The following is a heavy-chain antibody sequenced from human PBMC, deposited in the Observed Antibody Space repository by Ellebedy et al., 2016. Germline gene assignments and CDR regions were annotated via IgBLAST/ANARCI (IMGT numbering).Heavy chain of an antibody. V-gene: IGHV3-9*01. J-gene: IGHJ6*02. Sequence: SLKISXAASGFTFDDYAMHWVRQAPGKGLEWVSGISWNSGSIGYADSVKGRFTISRDNAKNSLYLQMNSLRAEDTALYYCAKDRGSGGLGYFYGMDVWGQGTTVTVSS. CDR3: AKDRGSGGLGYFYGMDV. CDR1: GFTFDDYA. CDR2: ISWNSGSI. D-gene: IGHD3/OR15-3a*01.